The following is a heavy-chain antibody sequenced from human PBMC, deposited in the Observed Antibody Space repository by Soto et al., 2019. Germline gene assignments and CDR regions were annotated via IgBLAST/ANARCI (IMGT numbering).Heavy chain of an antibody. CDR1: GFNFRDYS. J-gene: IGHJ4*02. V-gene: IGHV3-21*05. CDR2: FGTSRQYI. CDR3: ARDLGRFKYYFDY. Sequence: PGGSLRLSCAASGFNFRDYSMNWVRQAPGKGLEWISYFGTSRQYIYYADSVKGRFTISRDNAKNSLYLQMNSLRAEDTAVYYCARDLGRFKYYFDYWGQGTLVTVSS.